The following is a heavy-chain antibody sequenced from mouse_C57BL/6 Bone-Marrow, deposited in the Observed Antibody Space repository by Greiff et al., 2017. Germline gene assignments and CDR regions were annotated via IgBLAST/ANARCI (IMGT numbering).Heavy chain of an antibody. CDR2: IWSDGST. CDR1: GFSLTSYG. CDR3: ARHPHYYGSSYRADYYAMDY. V-gene: IGHV2-6-1*01. J-gene: IGHJ4*01. Sequence: QVQLKESGPGLVAPSQSLSITCTVSGFSLTSYGVHWVRQPPGKGLEWLVVIWSDGSTTYNSALKSRLSISKDNSKSQVFLKMNSLQTDDTAMYYCARHPHYYGSSYRADYYAMDYWGQGTSVTVSS. D-gene: IGHD1-1*01.